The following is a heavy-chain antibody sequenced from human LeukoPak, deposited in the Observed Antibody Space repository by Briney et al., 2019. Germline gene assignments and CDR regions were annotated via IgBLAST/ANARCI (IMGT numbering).Heavy chain of an antibody. CDR2: MYNSGST. J-gene: IGHJ4*02. V-gene: IGHV4-59*01. D-gene: IGHD4-17*01. CDR3: ARGIESYGDYGY. Sequence: SETLSLTCTVSGGSISGSYWSWIPQPPGKGLEWIAYMYNSGSTNYNPSLKSRVTISIDTSKNQFSLKLSSLTAADTAIYYCARGIESYGDYGYWGQGTLVTVSS. CDR1: GGSISGSY.